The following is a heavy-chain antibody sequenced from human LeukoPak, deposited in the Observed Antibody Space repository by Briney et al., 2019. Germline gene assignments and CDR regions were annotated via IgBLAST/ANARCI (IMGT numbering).Heavy chain of an antibody. CDR2: LYYGGST. Sequence: SQTLSLTPTVPGGSICRAVYYSSCIRHHPGNGLEWLGYLYYGGSTTYNPSLKSRVTISVDTSKNQFSLKLSSVTAADTAVYYCARETRFGAPRRHPGYGMDVWGQGTTVTVSS. CDR3: ARETRFGAPRRHPGYGMDV. J-gene: IGHJ6*02. CDR1: GGSICRAVYY. D-gene: IGHD3-3*01. V-gene: IGHV4-31*03.